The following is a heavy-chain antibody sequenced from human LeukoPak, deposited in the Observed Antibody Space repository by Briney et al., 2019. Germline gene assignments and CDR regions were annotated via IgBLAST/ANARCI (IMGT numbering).Heavy chain of an antibody. J-gene: IGHJ5*02. CDR2: IKQDGNDK. CDR3: AKEDRRVRSGFDP. CDR1: GFHFPTYW. D-gene: IGHD1-14*01. Sequence: GGSLRLSCAVSGFHFPTYWMTWVRQAPGKGLEWVANIKQDGNDKNYVDSVKGRFTISRDNAKKLLYLQMNSLRADDTAVYYCAKEDRRVRSGFDPWGQGTLVTVSS. V-gene: IGHV3-7*03.